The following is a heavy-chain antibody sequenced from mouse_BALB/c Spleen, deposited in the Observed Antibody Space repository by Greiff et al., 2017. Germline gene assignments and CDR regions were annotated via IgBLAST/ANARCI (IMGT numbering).Heavy chain of an antibody. CDR3: ARDIYGNYDY. V-gene: IGHV5-6-3*01. D-gene: IGHD2-1*01. J-gene: IGHJ2*01. CDR1: GFTFSSYG. CDR2: INSNGGST. Sequence: EVKVVESGGGLVQPGGSLKLSCAASGFTFSSYGMSWVRQTPDKRLELVATINSNGGSTYYPDSVKGRFTISRDNAKNTLYLQMSSLKSEDTAMYYCARDIYGNYDYWGQGTTLTVSS.